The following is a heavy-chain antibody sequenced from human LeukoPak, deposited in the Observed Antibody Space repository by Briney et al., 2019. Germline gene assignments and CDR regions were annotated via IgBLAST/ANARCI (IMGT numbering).Heavy chain of an antibody. CDR3: ARHGGDWVFDY. V-gene: IGHV4-34*01. J-gene: IGHJ4*02. D-gene: IGHD2-21*02. CDR1: GGSFSGYY. CDR2: VNHSGST. Sequence: SETLSLTCAVYGGSFSGYYWSWIRQPPGKGLEWIGEVNHSGSTNYNPSLKSRVTMSVDTSKNQFSLNLSSVTAADTAVYYCARHGGDWVFDYWGQGTLVTVSS.